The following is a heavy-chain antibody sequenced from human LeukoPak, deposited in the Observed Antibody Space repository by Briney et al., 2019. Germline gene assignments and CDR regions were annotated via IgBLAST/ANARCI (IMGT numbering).Heavy chain of an antibody. CDR2: ISGSGGST. Sequence: GGPLRLSCAASGFTFSSYAMSWVRQAPGKGLEWVSAISGSGGSTYYADSVKGRFTISRDNSKNTLYLQMNSLRAEDTAVYYCAKAPDSSGWYGGWFDPWGQGTLVTVSS. CDR3: AKAPDSSGWYGGWFDP. J-gene: IGHJ5*02. D-gene: IGHD6-19*01. V-gene: IGHV3-23*01. CDR1: GFTFSSYA.